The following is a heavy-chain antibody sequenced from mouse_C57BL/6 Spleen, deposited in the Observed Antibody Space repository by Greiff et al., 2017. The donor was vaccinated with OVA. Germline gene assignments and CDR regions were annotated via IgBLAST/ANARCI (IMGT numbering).Heavy chain of an antibody. CDR1: GYTFTSYT. J-gene: IGHJ1*03. CDR2: INPSSGYT. Sequence: QVQLQQSGAELARPGASVKMSCKASGYTFTSYTMHWVKQRPGQGLEWIGYINPSSGYTKYNQKFKDKATLTADKSSSTAYMQLSSLTSEDSAVYYCARYDLNGYFDVWGTGTTVTVSS. V-gene: IGHV1-4*01. D-gene: IGHD2-3*01. CDR3: ARYDLNGYFDV.